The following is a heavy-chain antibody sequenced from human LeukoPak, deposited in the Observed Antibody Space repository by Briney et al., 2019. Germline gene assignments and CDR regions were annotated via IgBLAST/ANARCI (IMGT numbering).Heavy chain of an antibody. Sequence: ASVKVSCKASGYTFTSYGISWVRQAPGQGLEWMGWISAYNGNTNYAQKLQGRVTMTTDTSTSTAYTELRSLRSDDTAVYYCARDSIWGSGTYGFDYWGQGALVTVSS. D-gene: IGHD1-26*01. J-gene: IGHJ4*02. CDR1: GYTFTSYG. CDR2: ISAYNGNT. V-gene: IGHV1-18*01. CDR3: ARDSIWGSGTYGFDY.